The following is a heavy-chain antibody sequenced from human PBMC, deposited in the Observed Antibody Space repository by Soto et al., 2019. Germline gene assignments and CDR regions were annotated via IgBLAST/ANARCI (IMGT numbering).Heavy chain of an antibody. V-gene: IGHV5-10-1*01. J-gene: IGHJ4*02. CDR3: ARQIYDSDTGPNFQYYFDS. D-gene: IGHD3-22*01. CDR1: GYSFAGYW. CDR2: IDPSDSQT. Sequence: GESLKISCKGSGYSFAGYWITWVRQKPGKGLEWMGRIDPSDSQTYYSPSFRGHVTISVTKSITTVFLQWSSLRASDTAMYYCARQIYDSDTGPNFQYYFDSWGQGTPVTFSS.